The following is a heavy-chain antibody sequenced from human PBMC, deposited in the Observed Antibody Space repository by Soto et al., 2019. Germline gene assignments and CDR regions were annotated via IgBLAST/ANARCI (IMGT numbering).Heavy chain of an antibody. CDR1: GFSLTTRGVG. V-gene: IGHV2-5*02. Sequence: QITLKESGPTLVKPTQTLTLTCTFSGFSLTTRGVGVGWIRQPPGKALESLALIYWDDDKRYSPSLQSRLSTLQSTXXNPVVRTMTNVDPVDTATYDCAHIPNYYQYDWFDPWGQGTLVSVSS. D-gene: IGHD3-16*01. J-gene: IGHJ5*02. CDR2: IYWDDDK. CDR3: AHIPNYYQYDWFDP.